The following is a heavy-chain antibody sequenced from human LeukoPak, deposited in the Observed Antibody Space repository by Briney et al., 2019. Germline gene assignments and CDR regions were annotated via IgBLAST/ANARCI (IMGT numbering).Heavy chain of an antibody. J-gene: IGHJ6*02. Sequence: SQTLSLTCTVSGGSISRGGYYWSWIRQHPGKGLEGIGYIYYSGSTYYNPSLKSRVTISVDTSKDQFSLKLNSVTAADTAVYYCARGGYYFYYAMDVWGQGTTVTVSS. CDR2: IYYSGST. V-gene: IGHV4-31*03. CDR1: GGSISRGGYY. CDR3: ARGGYYFYYAMDV.